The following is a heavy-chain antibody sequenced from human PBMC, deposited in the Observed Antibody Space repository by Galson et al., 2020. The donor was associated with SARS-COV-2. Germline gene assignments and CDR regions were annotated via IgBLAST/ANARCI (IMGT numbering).Heavy chain of an antibody. D-gene: IGHD1-1*01. J-gene: IGHJ4*02. CDR3: ARILPSGYYDH. CDR1: GFTFRGYW. CDR2: INRDGTQE. V-gene: IGHV3-7*01. Sequence: GGSLRLSCTASGFTFRGYWMTWVRQPPGRGLECVAYINRDGTQEDYVDSARGRFTISRDNVESSVYLQMNSLRAEDTAVYYCARILPSGYYDHWGQGTLVTVSS.